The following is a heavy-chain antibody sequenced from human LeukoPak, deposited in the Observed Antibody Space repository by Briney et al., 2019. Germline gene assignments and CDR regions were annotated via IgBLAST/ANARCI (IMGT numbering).Heavy chain of an antibody. CDR2: IYTSGST. Sequence: SETLSLTCTVSGGSISSYYWSWIRQPARKALEWIGRIYTSGSTNYNPSLKSRVTMSVDTSKNQFSLKLSSVTAADTAVYYCARQGVATAIDYWGQGTLVTVSS. CDR1: GGSISSYY. CDR3: ARQGVATAIDY. V-gene: IGHV4-4*07. J-gene: IGHJ4*02. D-gene: IGHD2-21*02.